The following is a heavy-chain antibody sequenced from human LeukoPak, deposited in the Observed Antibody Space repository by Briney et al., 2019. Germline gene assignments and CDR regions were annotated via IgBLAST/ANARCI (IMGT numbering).Heavy chain of an antibody. CDR2: INHSGST. D-gene: IGHD3-22*01. CDR1: GGSFSGYY. V-gene: IGHV4-34*01. CDR3: ARALYYYDSSGYYY. Sequence: PSETLSLTCAVYGGSFSGYYWSWIRQPPGKGLEWIGEINHSGSTNYNPSLKSRVTISADTSKNQFSLKLSSVTAADTAVYYCARALYYYDSSGYYYWGQGTLVTVSS. J-gene: IGHJ4*02.